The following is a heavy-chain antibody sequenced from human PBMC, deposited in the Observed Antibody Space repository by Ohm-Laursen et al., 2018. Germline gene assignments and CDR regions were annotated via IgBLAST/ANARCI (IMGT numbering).Heavy chain of an antibody. CDR1: GDSINSSY. D-gene: IGHD3-16*01. V-gene: IGHV4-59*08. CDR2: ISNSGNT. J-gene: IGHJ4*02. CDR3: ARTLRPRYYFDY. Sequence: GTLSLTCTVSGDSINSSYWSWIRQPPGKGLEWIGFISNSGNTNYNPSLKSRVTISVDTSKNQISLKLGSVTVADTAVYYCARTLRPRYYFDYWGQGTLVTVSS.